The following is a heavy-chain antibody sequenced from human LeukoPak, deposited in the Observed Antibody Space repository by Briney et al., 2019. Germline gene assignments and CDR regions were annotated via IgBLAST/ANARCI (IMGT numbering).Heavy chain of an antibody. V-gene: IGHV5-10-1*01. CDR1: GYSFTSYW. CDR2: IDPSDSYT. J-gene: IGHJ6*04. CDR3: ARHGVGEQWLAPYYYYGMDV. Sequence: GESLRISCKGSGYSFTSYWISWVRQMPGKGLEWMGRIDPSDSYTNYSPSFQGHVTISADKSISTAYLQWSSLKASDTAMYYCARHGVGEQWLAPYYYYGMDVWGKGTTVTVSS. D-gene: IGHD6-19*01.